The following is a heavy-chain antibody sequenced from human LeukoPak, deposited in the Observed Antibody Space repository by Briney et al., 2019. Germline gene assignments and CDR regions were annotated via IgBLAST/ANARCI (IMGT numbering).Heavy chain of an antibody. CDR1: GFTFSSYG. CDR2: ISYDGSNK. CDR3: AKGSDETIDY. D-gene: IGHD1-14*01. V-gene: IGHV3-30*18. Sequence: GGSPRLSCAASGFTFSSYGMPWVRQAPGKGLEWVAVISYDGSNKYYADSVKGRYTISRDNSKNTLYLQMNSLRAEDTAIYYCAKGSDETIDYWGQGTLVTVSS. J-gene: IGHJ4*02.